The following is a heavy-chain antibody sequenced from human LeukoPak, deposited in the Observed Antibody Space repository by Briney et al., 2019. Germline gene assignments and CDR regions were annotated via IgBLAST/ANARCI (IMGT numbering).Heavy chain of an antibody. J-gene: IGHJ4*02. CDR3: ARRGESYSYGYHYFDY. Sequence: PGGSLRLSCAASGFTFSSYSMNWVRQAPGKGLEWVSSISSSSSCIYYADSVKGRFTISRDSAKNSLYLQMNSLRAEDTAVYYCARRGESYSYGYHYFDYWGQGTLVTVSS. CDR1: GFTFSSYS. V-gene: IGHV3-21*01. D-gene: IGHD5-18*01. CDR2: ISSSSSCI.